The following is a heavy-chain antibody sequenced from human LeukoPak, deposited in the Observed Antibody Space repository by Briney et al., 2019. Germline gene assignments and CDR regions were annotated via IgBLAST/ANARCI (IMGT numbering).Heavy chain of an antibody. CDR1: GFTFSTYW. D-gene: IGHD5-18*01. Sequence: GGPLRLSCAASGFTFSTYWMNWIRQAPGQGLEWVANIKQDGGAQFYVDYVKGRFTISRDNAKTSLYLQMNSLRAEDTAVYYCVRGWADTVMSRLDSWGQGTLVTVSS. CDR3: VRGWADTVMSRLDS. V-gene: IGHV3-7*01. J-gene: IGHJ4*02. CDR2: IKQDGGAQ.